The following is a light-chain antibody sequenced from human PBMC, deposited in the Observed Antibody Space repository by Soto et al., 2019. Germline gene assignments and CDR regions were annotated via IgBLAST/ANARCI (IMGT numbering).Light chain of an antibody. J-gene: IGLJ1*01. CDR2: EVS. CDR1: SSDVGGYNY. V-gene: IGLV2-14*01. Sequence: QSVLTQPASVSGPPGQSITISCTGTSSDVGGYNYVSWYQQHPGKAPKLMIYEVSYRPSGVSKRFSGSKSGNTASLTISGLQAEDEADYYCSSYTRSSTQVFGAGTKVTVL. CDR3: SSYTRSSTQV.